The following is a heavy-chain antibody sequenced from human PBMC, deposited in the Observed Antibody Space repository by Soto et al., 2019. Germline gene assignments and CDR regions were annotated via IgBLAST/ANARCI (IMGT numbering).Heavy chain of an antibody. CDR3: ARAYGGYADY. CDR1: GGSISSYY. Sequence: QVQLQESGPGLVKPSETLSLTCTVSGGSISSYYWSWIWQPPGKGLEWIGYIYYSGSTNYNPSLKSRVTISVDTSKNQFSLKLSSVTAADTAVYYCARAYGGYADYWGQGALVTVSS. J-gene: IGHJ4*02. CDR2: IYYSGST. D-gene: IGHD5-12*01. V-gene: IGHV4-59*01.